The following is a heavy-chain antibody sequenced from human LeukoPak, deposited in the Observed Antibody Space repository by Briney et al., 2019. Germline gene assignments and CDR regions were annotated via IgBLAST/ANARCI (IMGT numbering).Heavy chain of an antibody. D-gene: IGHD3-10*01. V-gene: IGHV3-21*01. CDR1: GFTFSSYS. CDR3: ARHLVRGVIRTPFFDY. CDR2: ISSSSSYI. Sequence: GGSLRLSCAASGFTFSSYSMNWVRQAPGKGLEWVSSISSSSSYIYYADSVKGRFTISRDNAKNSLYLQMNSLRAEDTAVYYCARHLVRGVIRTPFFDYWGQGTLVTVSS. J-gene: IGHJ4*02.